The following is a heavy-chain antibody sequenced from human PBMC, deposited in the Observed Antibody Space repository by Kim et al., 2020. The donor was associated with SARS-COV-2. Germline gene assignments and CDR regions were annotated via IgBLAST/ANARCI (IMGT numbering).Heavy chain of an antibody. CDR2: IKQDGSEK. D-gene: IGHD6-13*01. Sequence: GGSLRLSCAASGFTFSSYWMSWVRQAPGKGLEWVANIKQDGSEKYYVDSVKGRFTISRDNAKNSLYLQMNSLRAEDTAVYYCARDVRSSSWYRVFDYWGQGTLVTVSS. CDR3: ARDVRSSSWYRVFDY. CDR1: GFTFSSYW. J-gene: IGHJ4*02. V-gene: IGHV3-7*03.